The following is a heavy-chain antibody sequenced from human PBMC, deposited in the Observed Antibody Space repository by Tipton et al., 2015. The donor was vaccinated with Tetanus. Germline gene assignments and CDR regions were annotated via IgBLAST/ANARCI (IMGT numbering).Heavy chain of an antibody. J-gene: IGHJ6*03. D-gene: IGHD6-13*01. V-gene: IGHV4-39*07. CDR3: ARSEQQLVRGYYYYYYMDV. Sequence: TLSLTCTVSGASSTSGDYYWAWIRQPPGKGPEWIGSIYYSGSTNYNPSLKSRVTISVDMSKNQFSLKLSSVTAADTAVYYCARSEQQLVRGYYYYYYMDVWGKGTTVTVSS. CDR1: GASSTSGDYY. CDR2: IYYSGST.